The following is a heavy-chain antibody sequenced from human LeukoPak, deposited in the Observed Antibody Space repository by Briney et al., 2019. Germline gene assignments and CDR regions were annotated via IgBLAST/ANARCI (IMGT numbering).Heavy chain of an antibody. J-gene: IGHJ6*02. CDR3: ARDVAIYYYYGMDV. V-gene: IGHV4-39*02. D-gene: IGHD3-3*01. CDR2: IYYSGST. Sequence: SETLSLTCTVSGGSISGSSYFWGWIRQPPGKGLEWIGSIYYSGSTYYNPSLKSRVTISVDTSKNQFSLKLSSVTAADTAVYYCARDVAIYYYYGMDVWGQGTTVTVSS. CDR1: GGSISGSSYF.